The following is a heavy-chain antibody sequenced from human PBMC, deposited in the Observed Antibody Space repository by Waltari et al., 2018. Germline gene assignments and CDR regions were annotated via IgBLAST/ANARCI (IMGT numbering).Heavy chain of an antibody. J-gene: IGHJ4*02. CDR2: IYYSGST. Sequence: QVQLQESGPGLVKPSETLSLTCTVSGGSISSHYWSWIRQPPGKGLEWIGYIYYSGSTNDNPSLKSRVTISVDTSKNQFSLKLSSVTAADTAVYYCARGYGDFPYYFDYWGQGTLVTASS. D-gene: IGHD4-17*01. CDR3: ARGYGDFPYYFDY. V-gene: IGHV4-59*11. CDR1: GGSISSHY.